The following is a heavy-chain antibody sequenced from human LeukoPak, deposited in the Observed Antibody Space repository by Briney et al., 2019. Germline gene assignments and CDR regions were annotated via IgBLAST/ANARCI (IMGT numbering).Heavy chain of an antibody. V-gene: IGHV4-34*01. Sequence: SETLSLTCAVYGGSFSGYYWSWIRQPPGKGLEWIGEINHSGSTNYNPSLKSRVTISVDTSKNQFSLKLSSVTAADTAVYYCARLPNRWGYHAFDYWGQGTLVTVSS. CDR1: GGSFSGYY. J-gene: IGHJ4*02. CDR3: ARLPNRWGYHAFDY. D-gene: IGHD4-23*01. CDR2: INHSGST.